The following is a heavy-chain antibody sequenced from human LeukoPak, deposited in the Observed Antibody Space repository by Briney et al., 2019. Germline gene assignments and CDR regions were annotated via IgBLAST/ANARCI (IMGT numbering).Heavy chain of an antibody. CDR2: IKEDDSEI. J-gene: IGHJ4*02. CDR3: ARVEGRRWLQPIDY. Sequence: GGSLRLSCAASGFLFSKYRMTWVRQAPGKGLEWVANIKEDDSEIYYVESVKGRFTISRDNAKNSLYLQMNSLRAEDTALYYSARVEGRRWLQPIDYWGQGTLVTVSS. CDR1: GFLFSKYR. V-gene: IGHV3-7*03. D-gene: IGHD5-24*01.